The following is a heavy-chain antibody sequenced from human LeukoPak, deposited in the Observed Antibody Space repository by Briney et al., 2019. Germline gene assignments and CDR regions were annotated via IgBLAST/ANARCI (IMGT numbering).Heavy chain of an antibody. D-gene: IGHD3-16*01. CDR3: ARVSPLGGWFDP. CDR1: GGSISSYY. V-gene: IGHV4-59*01. J-gene: IGHJ5*02. Sequence: SETLSLTCTASGGSISSYYWSWIRQPPGKGLEWIGYIYYSGSTNYNPSLKSRVTISVDTSKNQFSLKLSSVTAADTAVYYCARVSPLGGWFDPWGQGTLVTVSS. CDR2: IYYSGST.